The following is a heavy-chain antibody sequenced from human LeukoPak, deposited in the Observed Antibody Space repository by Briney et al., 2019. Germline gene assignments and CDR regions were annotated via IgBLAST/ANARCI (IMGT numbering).Heavy chain of an antibody. D-gene: IGHD3-22*01. Sequence: GGSLRLSCAASGFTFSDYYMNWIRQAPGKGLEWVSYISNDGNSMYYADSVKGRFTISRDNAKNSLYLQMNSLRAEDAAVYYCARSITMIVVAMGYWGQGTLVTVSS. CDR3: ARSITMIVVAMGY. CDR1: GFTFSDYY. J-gene: IGHJ4*02. CDR2: ISNDGNSM. V-gene: IGHV3-11*04.